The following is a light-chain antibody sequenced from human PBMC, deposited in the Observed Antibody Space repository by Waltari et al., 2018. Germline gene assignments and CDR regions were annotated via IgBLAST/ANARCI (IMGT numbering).Light chain of an antibody. J-gene: IGLJ2*01. Sequence: TQDPAVSVAMGQTVRITCQGDSLRSYYVSWYQQRPGQAPILVIYDKNSRPSGVPDRFSASSSDNTASLTITGAQAEDEAYYYCHSRDASGVGGTFGGGTKLTVL. CDR1: SLRSYY. CDR2: DKN. V-gene: IGLV3-19*01. CDR3: HSRDASGVGGT.